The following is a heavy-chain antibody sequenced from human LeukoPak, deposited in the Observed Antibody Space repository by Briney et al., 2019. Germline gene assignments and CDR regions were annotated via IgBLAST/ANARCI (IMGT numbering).Heavy chain of an antibody. CDR2: IKQDGREK. Sequence: GGSLRLSCAPSGFTFSSYWMSWVRQAPGKVLEWVANIKQDGREKYYVDSVKGRFTISRDNAKNSLYLQMNSLRAEDTAVYYCARDLYYDILTGYSGDYYYGMDVWGRGTTVTVSS. D-gene: IGHD3-9*01. CDR3: ARDLYYDILTGYSGDYYYGMDV. CDR1: GFTFSSYW. J-gene: IGHJ6*02. V-gene: IGHV3-7*01.